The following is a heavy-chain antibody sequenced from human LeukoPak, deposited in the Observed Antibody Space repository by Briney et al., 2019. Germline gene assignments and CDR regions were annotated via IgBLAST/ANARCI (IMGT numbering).Heavy chain of an antibody. CDR2: IYTSGST. D-gene: IGHD6-6*01. CDR1: GGSISNYY. CDR3: ARDSSSGYYYYYMDV. Sequence: SETLSLTCTVSGGSISNYYWSWIRQPAGKGLEWIGRIYTSGSTNYNPSLKSRVTMSVDTSKNQFSLKLSSVTAADTAVYYCARDSSSGYYYYYMDVWGKGTTVTVSS. J-gene: IGHJ6*03. V-gene: IGHV4-4*07.